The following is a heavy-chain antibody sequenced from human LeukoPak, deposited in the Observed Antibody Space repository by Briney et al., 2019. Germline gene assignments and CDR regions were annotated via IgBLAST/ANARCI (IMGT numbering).Heavy chain of an antibody. CDR2: IYYSGST. J-gene: IGHJ4*02. D-gene: IGHD6-13*01. CDR1: GGSVTSSTYY. CDR3: ATRTIAAPTSKFFDS. V-gene: IGHV4-39*01. Sequence: SETLSLTCTVCGGSVTSSTYYWGWIRQPPGKGLEWIGSIYYSGSTYYNPSLKSRVTISGDTSKNQFSLKLSSMTAADTAVYYCATRTIAAPTSKFFDSGGQGTLVTVSS.